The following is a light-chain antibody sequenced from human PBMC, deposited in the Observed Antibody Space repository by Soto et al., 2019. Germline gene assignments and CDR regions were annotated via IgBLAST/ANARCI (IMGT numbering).Light chain of an antibody. CDR3: QQSYATVRT. CDR2: DAS. Sequence: EIVLTQSPGTLSLSPGERATLSCRASQSVTSSYLAWYQQKPGQAPRLLIYDASNRATGIPPRFSGSGSGTEFTLTISSLQPEDFAIYYCQQSYATVRTFGGGTKVDI. CDR1: QSVTSSY. V-gene: IGKV3D-20*02. J-gene: IGKJ4*01.